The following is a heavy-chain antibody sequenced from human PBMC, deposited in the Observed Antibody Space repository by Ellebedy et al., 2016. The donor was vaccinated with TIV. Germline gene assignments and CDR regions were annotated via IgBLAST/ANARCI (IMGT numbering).Heavy chain of an antibody. J-gene: IGHJ5*02. CDR1: GFNFRSYW. CDR2: LYPDAKT. CDR3: ARRASYGDYAVQVNPWFDP. D-gene: IGHD4-17*01. V-gene: IGHV3-66*01. Sequence: GESLKISCAASGFNFRSYWMTWVRQAPGKGLEWVSVLYPDAKTNYTDSVNGRFIVSRDSSKNTLYLQMNSLTAEDTAVYYCARRASYGDYAVQVNPWFDPWGQGTLVTVSS.